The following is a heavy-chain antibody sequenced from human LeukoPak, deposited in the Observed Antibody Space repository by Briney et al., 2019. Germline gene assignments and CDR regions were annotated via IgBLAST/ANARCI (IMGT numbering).Heavy chain of an antibody. J-gene: IGHJ4*02. Sequence: SETRSLTSSLYGGSFSGYYWSWIRPPPGKGLEWIGEINHSGSTNYNPSLKSRVTISVDTSKNQFSLKLSSVTAEDTAVYYCARGITEGDGYNPPLFDYWGQGTLVTVSS. CDR3: ARGITEGDGYNPPLFDY. CDR1: GGSFSGYY. V-gene: IGHV4-34*01. D-gene: IGHD5-12*01. CDR2: INHSGST.